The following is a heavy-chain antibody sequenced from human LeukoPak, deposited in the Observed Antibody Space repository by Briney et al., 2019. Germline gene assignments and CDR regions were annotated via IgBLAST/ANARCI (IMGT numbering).Heavy chain of an antibody. CDR2: MNPNSGNT. D-gene: IGHD2-15*01. Sequence: ASVKVSFKASGYTFTSYGINWVRQATGQGLEWMGWMNPNSGNTGYAQKFQGRVTITRNTSISTAYMELSSLRSEDTAVYYCARGYCSGGSGYSGYNWFDPWGQGTLVTVSS. J-gene: IGHJ5*02. CDR3: ARGYCSGGSGYSGYNWFDP. CDR1: GYTFTSYG. V-gene: IGHV1-8*01.